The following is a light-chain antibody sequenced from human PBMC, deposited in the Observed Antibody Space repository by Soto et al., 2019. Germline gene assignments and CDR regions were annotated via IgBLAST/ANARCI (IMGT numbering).Light chain of an antibody. CDR2: DAS. V-gene: IGKV1-39*01. J-gene: IGKJ3*01. CDR3: QQTYRTPLFS. CDR1: QDIITY. Sequence: DIQLTQSPSSLSASVGDRVTITCRASQDIITYLTWSQHKPGRAPKLLVYDASSLNNGVPSRFRGSGGGREFTLSISILQPEDFATYYCQQTYRTPLFSFGPGT.